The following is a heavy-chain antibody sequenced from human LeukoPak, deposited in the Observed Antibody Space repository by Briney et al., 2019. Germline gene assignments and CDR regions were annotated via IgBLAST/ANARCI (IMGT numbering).Heavy chain of an antibody. J-gene: IGHJ4*02. D-gene: IGHD3-3*01. CDR2: IRSKTYGETT. Sequence: GGSLRLSCTASGFXFGDYAMSWVRQAPGKGLEWVGFIRSKTYGETTEYAASVKGSFTISRDDSKSIAYLQMNSLKTEDTGVYYCTRDHDFWSGYPSSFFDYWGQGTLVTVSS. V-gene: IGHV3-49*04. CDR3: TRDHDFWSGYPSSFFDY. CDR1: GFXFGDYA.